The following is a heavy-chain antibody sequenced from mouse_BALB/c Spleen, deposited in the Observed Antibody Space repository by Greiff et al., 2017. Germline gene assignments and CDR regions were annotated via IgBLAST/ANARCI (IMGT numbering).Heavy chain of an antibody. CDR1: GFTFSSYT. Sequence: DVQLVESGGGLVQPGGSLKLSCAASGFTFSSYTMSWVRQTPEKRLEWVAYISNGGGSTYYPDTVKGRFTISRDNAKNTLYLQMSSLKSEDTAMYYCARRSGDYWGQGTSVTVSS. V-gene: IGHV5-12-2*01. CDR3: ARRSGDY. J-gene: IGHJ4*01. CDR2: ISNGGGST.